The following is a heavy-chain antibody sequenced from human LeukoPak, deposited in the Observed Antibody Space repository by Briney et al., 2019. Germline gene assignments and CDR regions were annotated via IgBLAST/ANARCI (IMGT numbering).Heavy chain of an antibody. V-gene: IGHV3-30*03. J-gene: IGHJ4*02. D-gene: IGHD3-10*01. CDR1: GFTFSSHR. CDR2: MSFDDNNK. CDR3: ARARNYYASGAFWIDY. Sequence: GGSLRLSCAASGFTFSSHRMTWVRQAPGKGLEWVALMSFDDNNKYYLDSVKGRFTISRDNSKNTLSLQMNSLRAEDTAMYYCARARNYYASGAFWIDYWGQGTLVTVSS.